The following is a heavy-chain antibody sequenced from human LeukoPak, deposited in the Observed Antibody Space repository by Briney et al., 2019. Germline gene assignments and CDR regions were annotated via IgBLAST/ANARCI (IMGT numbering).Heavy chain of an antibody. D-gene: IGHD2-15*01. CDR2: INPRGGST. CDR1: GYTFTSYY. Sequence: ASVRVSCKASGYTFTSYYMHWVRQAPGQGLEWMGIINPRGGSTSYAQKFQGRVTVTRDTSTSTVYMELSSLRSEDTAVYYCARDFDIVVVVAAAGNAFDIWGQGTMVTVSS. CDR3: ARDFDIVVVVAAAGNAFDI. J-gene: IGHJ3*02. V-gene: IGHV1-46*01.